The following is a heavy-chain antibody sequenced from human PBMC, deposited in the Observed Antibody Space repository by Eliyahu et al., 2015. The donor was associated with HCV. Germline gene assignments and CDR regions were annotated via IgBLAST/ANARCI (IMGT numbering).Heavy chain of an antibody. V-gene: IGHV4-59*01. CDR3: TRFGELSRWFDP. CDR2: XYYSGST. CDR1: XGSISXYY. J-gene: IGHJ5*02. D-gene: IGHD3-10*01. Sequence: QVQLQESGPGLVKPSETLSLTXTVSXGSISXYYWXWIRQPPXKGLEWIGXXYYSGSTNYNPSLKSRVTISVDTSKNQFSLKLSSVTAADTAVYYCTRFGELSRWFDPWGQGTLVTVSS.